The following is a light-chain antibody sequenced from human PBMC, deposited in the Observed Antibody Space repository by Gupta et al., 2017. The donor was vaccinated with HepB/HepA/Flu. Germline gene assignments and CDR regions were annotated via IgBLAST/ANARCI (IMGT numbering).Light chain of an antibody. CDR2: DVS. V-gene: IGLV2-14*01. CDR1: SSDGGGFKD. CDR3: SSYTSSSTYV. Sequence: SALAPPPTLAWCSGPSVTIPLPGTSSDGGGFKDVSWYRQHPGKAPKLMIYDVSNRPSGVSNRFSGSKSGNTASLTISGLQAEDEADYYCSSYTSSSTYVFGTGTKVTVL. J-gene: IGLJ1*01.